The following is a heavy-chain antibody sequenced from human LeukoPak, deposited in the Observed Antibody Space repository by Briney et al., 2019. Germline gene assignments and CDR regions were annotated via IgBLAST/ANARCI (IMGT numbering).Heavy chain of an antibody. CDR1: GFTFSSYA. V-gene: IGHV3-23*01. D-gene: IGHD3-22*01. J-gene: IGHJ4*02. CDR2: ISGSGDRT. CDR3: AKWGSFYYYDSSGYPDY. Sequence: GGSLRLSCAASGFTFSSYAMSWVRQAPGKGLEWVSGISGSGDRTYYADPVKGRFTISRDNSKNTLYLQMNSLRVEDTAVYYCAKWGSFYYYDSSGYPDYWGQGSLVTVSS.